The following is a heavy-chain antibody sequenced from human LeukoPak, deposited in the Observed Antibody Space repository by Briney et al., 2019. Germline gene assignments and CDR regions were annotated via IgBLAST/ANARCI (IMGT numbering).Heavy chain of an antibody. V-gene: IGHV4-59*08. J-gene: IGHJ4*02. Sequence: PSETLSLTCTVSGGSISRYYWSWIRRPPGKGLEWIGYIYYSGSTKYNPSLKRGVTISVEKCKNKLSRERSSVTAADTAVYYCARHGNDFGYYFDYWGQGTLVAVSS. D-gene: IGHD1-1*01. CDR1: GGSISRYY. CDR3: ARHGNDFGYYFDY. CDR2: IYYSGST.